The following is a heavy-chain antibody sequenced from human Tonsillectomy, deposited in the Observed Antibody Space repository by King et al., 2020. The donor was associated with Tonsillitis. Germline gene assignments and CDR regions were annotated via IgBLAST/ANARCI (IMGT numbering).Heavy chain of an antibody. D-gene: IGHD6-13*01. J-gene: IGHJ4*02. CDR2: ISGSGGST. V-gene: IGHV3-23*04. CDR1: GFTFSSYA. Sequence: VQLVESGGGLVQPGGSLRLSCAASGFTFSSYAMSWVRQAPGKGLEWVSAISGSGGSTYYADSVKGRFTISRDNSKNTLYLQMNSLRAEDTAVYYCAKDPSPGIAAAGTRLEDGEADYWGQGTLVTVSS. CDR3: AKDPSPGIAAAGTRLEDGEADY.